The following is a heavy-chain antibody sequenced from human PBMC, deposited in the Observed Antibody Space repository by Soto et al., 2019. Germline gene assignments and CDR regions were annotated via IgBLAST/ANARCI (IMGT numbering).Heavy chain of an antibody. V-gene: IGHV3-33*01. Sequence: QVQLVESGGGVVQPGRSLRLSCAASGFTFSNYGMHWVRQAPGKGLEWVAVVWYDGSTEYYIDSVKGRFSISRDNSKNTLYLEMNRLRGDDTAVDFCAGIHRAGNLVGGFDYWGQGTLVTVSS. CDR1: GFTFSNYG. CDR3: AGIHRAGNLVGGFDY. CDR2: VWYDGSTE. D-gene: IGHD2-15*01. J-gene: IGHJ4*02.